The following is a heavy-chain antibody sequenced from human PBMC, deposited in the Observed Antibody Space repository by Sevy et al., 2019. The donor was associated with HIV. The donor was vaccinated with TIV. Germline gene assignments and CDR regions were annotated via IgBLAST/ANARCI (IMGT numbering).Heavy chain of an antibody. CDR2: ISYDGSNK. D-gene: IGHD5-18*01. J-gene: IGHJ6*02. Sequence: GGSLRLSCAASGFTFSSYAMHWVRQAPGKGLEWVAVISYDGSNKYYADSVKGRFTISRDNSKNTLYLQMNSLRAEDTAVYYCARDRAVQLWLRGMDVWGQGTTVTVSS. CDR3: ARDRAVQLWLRGMDV. V-gene: IGHV3-30-3*01. CDR1: GFTFSSYA.